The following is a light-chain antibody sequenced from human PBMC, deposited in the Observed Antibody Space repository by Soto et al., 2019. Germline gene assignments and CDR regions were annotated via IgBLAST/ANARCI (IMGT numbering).Light chain of an antibody. V-gene: IGKV3-15*01. J-gene: IGKJ2*01. CDR3: LQYSTWPPLYT. CDR1: QSVSSY. Sequence: EIVMTQSPATLSVSLGERVTLSCRASQSVSSYLAWYQQKPGPAPRLLISDASTRATDIPDRFSGSGSGTDFTLTISSLLSTDLAVYYCLQYSTWPPLYTFGQGTKLEIK. CDR2: DAS.